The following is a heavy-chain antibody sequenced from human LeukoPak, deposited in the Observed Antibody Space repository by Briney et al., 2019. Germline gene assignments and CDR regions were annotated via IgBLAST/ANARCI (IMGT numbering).Heavy chain of an antibody. D-gene: IGHD3-9*01. V-gene: IGHV3-15*01. CDR3: TTEIYFDWLSKAGG. Sequence: GGSLRLSCAASGFTFSNAWMKSKTDGGTTDYAAPVKGRFTISRDDSKNTLYLQMNSLKTEDTAVYYCTTEIYFDWLSKAGGWGQGTLVTVSS. J-gene: IGHJ4*02. CDR1: GFTFSNAW. CDR2: SKTDGGTT.